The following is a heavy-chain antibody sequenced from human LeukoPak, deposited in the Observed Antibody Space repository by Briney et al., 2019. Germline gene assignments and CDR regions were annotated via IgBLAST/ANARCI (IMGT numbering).Heavy chain of an antibody. J-gene: IGHJ3*02. Sequence: GGSLRLSCAASGFTFSSYSMNWVRQAPGKGLEWVSSISSRSSYIYYADSVKGRFTISRDNAKNSLYLQMNSLRAEDTAVYYCASVYCSGGSCPDAFDIWGQGTMVTVSS. CDR3: ASVYCSGGSCPDAFDI. D-gene: IGHD2-15*01. V-gene: IGHV3-21*01. CDR2: ISSRSSYI. CDR1: GFTFSSYS.